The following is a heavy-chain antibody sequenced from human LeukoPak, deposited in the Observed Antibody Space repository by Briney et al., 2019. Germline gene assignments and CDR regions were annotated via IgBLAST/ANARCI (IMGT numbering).Heavy chain of an antibody. CDR2: IYYSGST. Sequence: SETLSLTCTVSGGSISSSSYYWGWIRQPPGKGLEWIGSIYYSGSTYYNPSLKSRVTISVDTSKNQFSLKLSSVTAADTAVYYCATSSENYGGNSGLFDYWGQGTLVTVSS. J-gene: IGHJ4*02. CDR3: ATSSENYGGNSGLFDY. CDR1: GGSISSSSYY. D-gene: IGHD4-23*01. V-gene: IGHV4-39*01.